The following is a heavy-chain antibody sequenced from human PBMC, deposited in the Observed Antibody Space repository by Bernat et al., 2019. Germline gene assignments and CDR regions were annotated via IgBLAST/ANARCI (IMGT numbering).Heavy chain of an antibody. CDR1: GFTVSSNY. J-gene: IGHJ4*02. CDR3: ARGRGDYGSGKLDY. V-gene: IGHV3-66*01. Sequence: EVQLVESGGGLVQPGGSLRLSCAASGFTVSSNYMSWVRQAPGKGLEWVSVIYSGGSTYYAASVKGRFTISRDNSKNTRYLQMNSLRAEDTAVYYCARGRGDYGSGKLDYWGQGTLVTVSS. CDR2: IYSGGST. D-gene: IGHD3-10*01.